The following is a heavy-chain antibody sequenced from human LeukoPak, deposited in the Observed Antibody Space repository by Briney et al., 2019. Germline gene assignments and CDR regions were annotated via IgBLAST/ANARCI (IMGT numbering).Heavy chain of an antibody. CDR3: ARGRIAVGGSRLNYMDV. V-gene: IGHV4-34*01. D-gene: IGHD6-19*01. Sequence: SERLSPTCALYCGSFSCYYWSCIRQPPRNWLEWLGEINHSGSTNYNPSLKSQVTISVDTSKDQFSLKLSSETAADRAVYYCARGRIAVGGSRLNYMDVWGKGTTVTVSS. CDR2: INHSGST. J-gene: IGHJ6*03. CDR1: CGSFSCYY.